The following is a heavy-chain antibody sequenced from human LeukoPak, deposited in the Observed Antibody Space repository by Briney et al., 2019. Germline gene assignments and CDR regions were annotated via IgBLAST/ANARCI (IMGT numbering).Heavy chain of an antibody. D-gene: IGHD5-18*01. CDR2: IYYSGST. V-gene: IGHV4-31*03. J-gene: IGHJ4*02. CDR1: GGSISSGGYY. Sequence: NPSETLSLTCTVSGGSISSGGYYWSWIRQHPGKGLEWIGYIYYSGSTYYNPSLKSRVTISVDTSKNQFSLKLSSVTAADTAVYYCARAPRTGYSYALWGQGTLVTVSS. CDR3: ARAPRTGYSYAL.